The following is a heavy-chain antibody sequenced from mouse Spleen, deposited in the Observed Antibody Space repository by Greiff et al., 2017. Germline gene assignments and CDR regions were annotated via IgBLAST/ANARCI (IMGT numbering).Heavy chain of an antibody. J-gene: IGHJ3*01. V-gene: IGHV5-17*01. D-gene: IGHD4-1*01. CDR2: ISSGSSTI. CDR1: GFTFSDYG. Sequence: EVKLQESGGGLVKPGGSLKLSCAASGFTFSDYGMHWVRQAPEKGLEWVAYISSGSSTIFYADTVKGRFTISRDNAKNTLFLQMTSLRSEDTAMYYCARRLTGTSIAYWGQGTLVTVSA. CDR3: ARRLTGTSIAY.